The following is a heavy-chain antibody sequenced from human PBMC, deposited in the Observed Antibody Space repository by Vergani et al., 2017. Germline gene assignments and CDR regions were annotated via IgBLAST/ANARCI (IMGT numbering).Heavy chain of an antibody. CDR3: ARMYSTSGFDY. J-gene: IGHJ4*02. CDR1: GFTFSNYW. CDR2: ISYDGSNK. D-gene: IGHD6-13*01. V-gene: IGHV3-30-3*01. Sequence: VQLVESGGGLVQPGGSLRLSCTASGFTFSNYWMQWVRQAPGKGLMWVAVISYDGSNKYYADSVKGRFTISRDNSKNTLYLQMNSLRAEDTAVYYCARMYSTSGFDYWGQGTLVTVSS.